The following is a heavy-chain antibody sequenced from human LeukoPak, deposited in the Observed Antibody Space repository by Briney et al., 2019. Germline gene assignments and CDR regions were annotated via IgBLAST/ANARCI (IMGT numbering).Heavy chain of an antibody. CDR1: GFTFSSYG. Sequence: GGSLRLSCAASGFTFSSYGMHWVRQAPGKGLEWVAFIRYDGSNKYYADSVKGRFTISRDNSKNTLYLQMNSLRAEDTAVYYCAKSKGSSWYFYYFDYWGQGTLVTVSS. CDR2: IRYDGSNK. D-gene: IGHD6-13*01. V-gene: IGHV3-30*02. J-gene: IGHJ4*02. CDR3: AKSKGSSWYFYYFDY.